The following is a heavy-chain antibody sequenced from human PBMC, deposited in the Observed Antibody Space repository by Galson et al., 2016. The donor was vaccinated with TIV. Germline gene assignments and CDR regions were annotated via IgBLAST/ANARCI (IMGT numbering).Heavy chain of an antibody. V-gene: IGHV5-51*01. Sequence: QSGAEVKKPGESLKISCRGSGYRFSDYWIGWVRQTPEEGLEWMGVIYPGASDTKYSPSFQGQVTISAEKAINTAYLQWNSLNASDPAIYFCATLSSGWPNYFDNWGQGTQVIVSS. CDR3: ATLSSGWPNYFDN. CDR2: IYPGASDT. J-gene: IGHJ4*02. CDR1: GYRFSDYW. D-gene: IGHD6-19*01.